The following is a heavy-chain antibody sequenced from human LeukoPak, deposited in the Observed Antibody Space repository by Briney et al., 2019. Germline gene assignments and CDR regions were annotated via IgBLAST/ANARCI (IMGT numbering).Heavy chain of an antibody. CDR3: ATDNSDWAFDI. Sequence: PGGSLRLSCAASRFTFRRYGMHWVRQAPGKGLEWVAFTQGDESNKDYVDSVKGRFTISRDNSRSTLYLQMNSLRAEDTAVYYCATDNSDWAFDIWGQGTMVTVSS. CDR2: TQGDESNK. V-gene: IGHV3-30*02. J-gene: IGHJ3*02. CDR1: RFTFRRYG. D-gene: IGHD2-21*01.